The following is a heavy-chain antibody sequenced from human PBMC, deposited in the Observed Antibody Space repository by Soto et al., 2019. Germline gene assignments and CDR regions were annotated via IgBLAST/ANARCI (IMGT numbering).Heavy chain of an antibody. CDR3: AREGGIPSLDY. CDR2: IIPIFGTA. V-gene: IGHV1-69*01. J-gene: IGHJ4*02. CDR1: GGTFSSYA. Sequence: VKVSSKASGGTFSSYAISWVRQAPGQGLEWMGGIIPIFGTANYAQKFQGRVTITADESTSTAYMELSSLRSEDTVVYYCAREGGIPSLDYWGQGTLVTVSS. D-gene: IGHD2-15*01.